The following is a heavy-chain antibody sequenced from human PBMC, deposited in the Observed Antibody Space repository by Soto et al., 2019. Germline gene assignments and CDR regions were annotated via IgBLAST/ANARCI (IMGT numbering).Heavy chain of an antibody. V-gene: IGHV4-38-2*01. CDR3: ARLQSRNCMDV. J-gene: IGHJ6*02. D-gene: IGHD4-4*01. CDR1: GYSISSGYY. CDR2: IYHSGST. Sequence: SETLSLTCAVSGYSISSGYYWGWIRQPPGKGLEWIGSIYHSGSTYYNPSLKSRVTISVDTSKNQFSLKLSSVTAADTAVYYCARLQSRNCMDVWGQGTTVTVSS.